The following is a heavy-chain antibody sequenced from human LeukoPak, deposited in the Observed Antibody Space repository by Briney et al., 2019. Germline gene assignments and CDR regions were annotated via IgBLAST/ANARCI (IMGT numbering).Heavy chain of an antibody. CDR1: GFTFSSYA. Sequence: GGSLRLSCAASGFTFSSYAMSWVRQAPGKGLEWGSAISGSGGSTYYADSVKGRFTISRDNSKNTLYLQMNSLRAEDTAVYYCAKAREGSGYPGAFDIWGQGTMVTVSS. CDR3: AKAREGSGYPGAFDI. J-gene: IGHJ3*02. CDR2: ISGSGGST. D-gene: IGHD3-22*01. V-gene: IGHV3-23*01.